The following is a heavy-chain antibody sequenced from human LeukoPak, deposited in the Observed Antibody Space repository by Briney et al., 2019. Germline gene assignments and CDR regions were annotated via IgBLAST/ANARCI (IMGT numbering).Heavy chain of an antibody. CDR1: GFTFDDYA. Sequence: GGSLRLSCAASGFTFDDYAMHWVRQAPGKGLEWVSGISWNSGSIGYADSVKGRFTISRDNAKNSLYLQMNSLRAEDTALYYCAKGITSTVAGIHYWGQGTLVTVSS. V-gene: IGHV3-9*01. CDR3: AKGITSTVAGIHY. D-gene: IGHD6-19*01. CDR2: ISWNSGSI. J-gene: IGHJ4*02.